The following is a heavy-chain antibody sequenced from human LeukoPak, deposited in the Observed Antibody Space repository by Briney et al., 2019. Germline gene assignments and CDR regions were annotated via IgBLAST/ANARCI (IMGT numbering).Heavy chain of an antibody. J-gene: IGHJ5*02. D-gene: IGHD3-10*01. CDR3: ARHYNYYGSGSYYKGAEWFDP. V-gene: IGHV4-39*01. CDR2: IYYSGST. Sequence: SETLSLTCTVSGGSISSSSYYWGWIRQPPGKGLEWIGSIYYSGSTNYNPSLKSRVTISVDTSKNQFSLKLSSVTAADTAVYYCARHYNYYGSGSYYKGAEWFDPWGQGTLVTVSS. CDR1: GGSISSSSYY.